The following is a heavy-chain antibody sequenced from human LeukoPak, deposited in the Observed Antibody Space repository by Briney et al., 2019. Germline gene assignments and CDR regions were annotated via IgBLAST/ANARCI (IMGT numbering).Heavy chain of an antibody. CDR3: AKDFVGNYGWCAFDI. D-gene: IGHD3-10*01. J-gene: IGHJ3*02. V-gene: IGHV3-53*01. CDR1: GFTFSSYS. Sequence: PGGSLRLSCTASGFTFSSYSMNWVRQAPWKGLEWVSVIYSGGSTYYADSVKGRFTISRDSSKNTLYLQMNSLRAEDTALYYCAKDFVGNYGWCAFDIWGQGTILTVSS. CDR2: IYSGGST.